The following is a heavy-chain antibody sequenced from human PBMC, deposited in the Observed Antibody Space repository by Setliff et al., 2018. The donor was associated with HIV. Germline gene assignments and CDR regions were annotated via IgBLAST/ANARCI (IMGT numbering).Heavy chain of an antibody. D-gene: IGHD4-17*01. V-gene: IGHV3-23*01. Sequence: PWGSLRLSCAASGFTFSSYAMGWVRQAPGKGLEWVSSISGSGGRTYHADSGKGRFTISRDNSKNTLYVQMNSLRAEDTAVYYCARADYGDFVEYWGRGTLVTVSS. CDR3: ARADYGDFVEY. J-gene: IGHJ4*02. CDR1: GFTFSSYA. CDR2: ISGSGGRT.